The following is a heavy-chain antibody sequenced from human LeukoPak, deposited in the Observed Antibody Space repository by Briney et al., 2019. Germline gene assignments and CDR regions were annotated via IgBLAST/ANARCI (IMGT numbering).Heavy chain of an antibody. Sequence: ASVRVSCKTTGYILTGHHVHWVRQAPGQGLEWLGWINPHSGDTNYAQTFQGRVAMTRDTSINTAYMELSRLTSDDTAVYYCAKALSQDLINWFDPWGQGTLVTVSS. CDR3: AKALSQDLINWFDP. CDR1: GYILTGHH. CDR2: INPHSGDT. J-gene: IGHJ5*02. V-gene: IGHV1-2*02. D-gene: IGHD2-15*01.